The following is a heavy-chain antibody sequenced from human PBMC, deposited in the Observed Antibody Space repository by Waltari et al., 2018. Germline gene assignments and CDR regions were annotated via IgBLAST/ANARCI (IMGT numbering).Heavy chain of an antibody. V-gene: IGHV3-7*03. CDR3: IRDYGSPY. D-gene: IGHD6-19*01. Sequence: EAQQVESGGDLVQPGGSMRLDCVGSGFTFSNYWMSWVSQAPGKGLEWVANINKDGTETYYVDSVRGRFTISKDDAKNSVYLQMNSLKVEDTAVYYCIRDYGSPYWGQGTLVTVSS. CDR2: INKDGTET. J-gene: IGHJ4*02. CDR1: GFTFSNYW.